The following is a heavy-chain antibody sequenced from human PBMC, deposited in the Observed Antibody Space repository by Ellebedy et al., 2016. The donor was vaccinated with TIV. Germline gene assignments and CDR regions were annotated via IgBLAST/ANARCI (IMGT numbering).Heavy chain of an antibody. CDR3: AKRGGSVGRGANFDY. V-gene: IGHV3-23*01. Sequence: GGSLRLSCAASGFTFSSYAMTWVRQTPGKGLEWVSSISGSGGDAYYADSVKGRFTVSRDNSKSTLFLQMNSLRAEDTAVYYCAKRGGSVGRGANFDYWGQGTLVTFSS. J-gene: IGHJ4*02. D-gene: IGHD3-10*01. CDR1: GFTFSSYA. CDR2: ISGSGGDA.